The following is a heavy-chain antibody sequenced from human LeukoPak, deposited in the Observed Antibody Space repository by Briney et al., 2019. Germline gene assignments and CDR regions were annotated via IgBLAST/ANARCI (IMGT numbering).Heavy chain of an antibody. V-gene: IGHV3-53*01. Sequence: GGSLRLSCAASGFTVSNKYMTWVRQAPGEGLEWVSLIYSDGRTYYADSAKGRCTISRDNSKNTLYLQMNSLRVEDTAVYYCARGLFLSGYLDAFDIWGQGTVVTVSS. CDR2: IYSDGRT. CDR1: GFTVSNKY. CDR3: ARGLFLSGYLDAFDI. J-gene: IGHJ3*02. D-gene: IGHD3-22*01.